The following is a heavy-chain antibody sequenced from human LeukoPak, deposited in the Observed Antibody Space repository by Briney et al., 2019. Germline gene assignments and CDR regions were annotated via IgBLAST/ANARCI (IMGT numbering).Heavy chain of an antibody. CDR2: ISTYNGNT. Sequence: AAVTVSFKCAGYSFTSYSMSWLRQARAQGGGGVGWISTYNGNTNYEQKLPGRVTMNTDTSTSTAYMELRSLRSDDTAVYYCARDLRHNMVRGVMGPLNYWGQGTLVTVSS. CDR3: ARDLRHNMVRGVMGPLNY. J-gene: IGHJ4*02. D-gene: IGHD3-10*01. V-gene: IGHV1-18*04. CDR1: GYSFTSYS.